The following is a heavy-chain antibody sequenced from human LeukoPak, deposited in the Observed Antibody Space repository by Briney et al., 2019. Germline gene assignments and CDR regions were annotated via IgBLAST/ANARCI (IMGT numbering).Heavy chain of an antibody. CDR3: ARFDSSGYYYYYYGMDV. Sequence: ASVKVSCKASGYTFTGYYMHWVRQAPGQGLEWMGWMNPNSGNTGYAQKFQGRVTMTRNTSISTAYMELSSLRSEDTAVYYCARFDSSGYYYYYYGMDVWGQGTTVTVSS. J-gene: IGHJ6*02. CDR1: GYTFTGYY. CDR2: MNPNSGNT. D-gene: IGHD3-22*01. V-gene: IGHV1-8*02.